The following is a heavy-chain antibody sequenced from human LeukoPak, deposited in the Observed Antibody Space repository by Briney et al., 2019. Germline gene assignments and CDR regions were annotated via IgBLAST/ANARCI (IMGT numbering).Heavy chain of an antibody. D-gene: IGHD3-10*01. CDR3: ATGPRKDYYGSGSYYNWFDP. J-gene: IGHJ5*02. Sequence: ASVKVSCKVSGYTLTELSMHWVRQAPGKGLEWMGGFDPEDGVTIYAQKFQGRVTMTEDTSTDTAYMELSSLRSEDTAVYYCATGPRKDYYGSGSYYNWFDPWGQGTLVTVSS. V-gene: IGHV1-24*01. CDR2: FDPEDGVT. CDR1: GYTLTELS.